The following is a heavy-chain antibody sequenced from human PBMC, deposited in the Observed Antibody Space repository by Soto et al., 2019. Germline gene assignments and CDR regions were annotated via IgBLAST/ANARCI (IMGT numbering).Heavy chain of an antibody. CDR3: AREGLGYPGIHWFDP. D-gene: IGHD3-16*01. Sequence: GGSLRLSCAASGFTFSSYGMHWVRQAPGKGLGWVAVIWYDGSNKYYADSVKGRFTISRDNSKNTLYLQMNSLRAEDTAVYYCAREGLGYPGIHWFDPWGQGTLVTVSS. CDR2: IWYDGSNK. CDR1: GFTFSSYG. J-gene: IGHJ5*02. V-gene: IGHV3-33*08.